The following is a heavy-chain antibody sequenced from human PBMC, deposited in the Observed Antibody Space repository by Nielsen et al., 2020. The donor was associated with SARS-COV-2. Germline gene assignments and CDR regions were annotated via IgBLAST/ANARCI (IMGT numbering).Heavy chain of an antibody. CDR3: AFTIGSYFDY. D-gene: IGHD3-9*01. CDR1: GFTVSSNY. Sequence: GESLKISCAASGFTVSSNYMSWVRQAPGKGLEWVSVIYSGGSTYYADSVKGRFTISRDNSKNTLYLQMNSLRAEDTAVYYCAFTIGSYFDYWGQGTLVTVSS. V-gene: IGHV3-53*01. CDR2: IYSGGST. J-gene: IGHJ4*02.